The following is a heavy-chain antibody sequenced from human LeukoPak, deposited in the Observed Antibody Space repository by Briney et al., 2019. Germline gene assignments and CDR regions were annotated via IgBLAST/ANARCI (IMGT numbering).Heavy chain of an antibody. V-gene: IGHV5-51*01. CDR2: IYPDDSDT. CDR3: ARHGHCTNGVCYSNYYYHMDV. D-gene: IGHD2-8*01. J-gene: IGHJ6*03. CDR1: GYSFASSW. Sequence: GGSPGLSCKGSGYSFASSWIGWVRQMPGKGLEWMGIIYPDDSDTRYSPSFEGQITISVDKSISTAYLQWSSLKASDTAVYYCARHGHCTNGVCYSNYYYHMDVWGKGTTVTVSS.